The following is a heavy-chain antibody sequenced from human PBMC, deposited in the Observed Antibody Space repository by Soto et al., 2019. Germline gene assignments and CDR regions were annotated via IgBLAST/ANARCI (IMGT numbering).Heavy chain of an antibody. CDR2: ISYDGTNE. J-gene: IGHJ4*01. CDR1: GFTFSRYF. Sequence: GGSLRLSCTASGFTFSRYFMHWVRQAPGRGLEWVAVISYDGTNEYYADSAKGRFIISRDNSKNTVYLQMNSLRAEDTAVYYCARNRVTEMATVMNFWGQGTQVTVSS. D-gene: IGHD5-18*01. CDR3: ARNRVTEMATVMNF. V-gene: IGHV3-30-3*01.